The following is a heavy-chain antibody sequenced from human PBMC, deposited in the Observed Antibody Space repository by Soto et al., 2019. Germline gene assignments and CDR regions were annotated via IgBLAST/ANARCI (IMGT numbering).Heavy chain of an antibody. CDR1: GYTFISYS. Sequence: QVQLVRSGGEVKKPGASVNISCKATGYTFISYSITWVRQAPGQGLELMGWISTYNGNTKYAQSLQGRVTLTRDTSTNTAFMEIRGLRSDDTAIYYCAREGAHSTGWYDYFDQWGQGTLVAVSS. V-gene: IGHV1-18*04. CDR3: AREGAHSTGWYDYFDQ. CDR2: ISTYNGNT. D-gene: IGHD6-13*01. J-gene: IGHJ4*02.